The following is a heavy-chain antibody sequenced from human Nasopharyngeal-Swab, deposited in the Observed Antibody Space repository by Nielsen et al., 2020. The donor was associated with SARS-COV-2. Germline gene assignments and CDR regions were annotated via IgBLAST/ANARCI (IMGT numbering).Heavy chain of an antibody. Sequence: SETLSLTCAVSGYSISSSNWWGWIRQPPGKGLEWIGSIYYSGSTYYNPSLKSRVTISVDTSKNQFSLKLSSVTAADTAVYYCAGLWFGLWYMDVWGKGTTVTVSS. D-gene: IGHD3-10*01. J-gene: IGHJ6*03. V-gene: IGHV4-38-2*01. CDR2: IYYSGST. CDR1: GYSISSSNW. CDR3: AGLWFGLWYMDV.